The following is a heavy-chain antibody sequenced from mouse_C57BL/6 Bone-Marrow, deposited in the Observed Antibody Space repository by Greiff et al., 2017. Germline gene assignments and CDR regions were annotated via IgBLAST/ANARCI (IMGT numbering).Heavy chain of an antibody. CDR3: ARGFITTVVAKDWYFDV. CDR2: ISYDGSN. D-gene: IGHD1-1*01. CDR1: GYSITSGYY. J-gene: IGHJ1*03. V-gene: IGHV3-6*01. Sequence: DVKLQESGPGLVKPSQSLSLTCSVTGYSITSGYYWNWIRQFPGNKLEWMGYISYDGSNNYNPSLKNRISITRDTSKNQFFLKLNSVTTEDTATYYCARGFITTVVAKDWYFDVWGTGTTVTVSS.